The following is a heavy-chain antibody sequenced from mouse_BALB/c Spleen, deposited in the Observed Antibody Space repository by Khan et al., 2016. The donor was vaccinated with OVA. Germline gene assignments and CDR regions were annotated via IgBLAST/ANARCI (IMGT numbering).Heavy chain of an antibody. CDR2: INPGSSTI. CDR3: ARLFNWDAMDY. J-gene: IGHJ4*01. CDR1: GFAFSRYW. D-gene: IGHD4-1*02. Sequence: EVKLLESGGGLVQPGGSLNLSCAASGFAFSRYWMSWARQAPGKGQEWIGEINPGSSTINYTPSLKDQFIISRDNAKNTLYLQMSKVRSEDTALEYWARLFNWDAMDYRGQGTSVTVSS. V-gene: IGHV4-2*02.